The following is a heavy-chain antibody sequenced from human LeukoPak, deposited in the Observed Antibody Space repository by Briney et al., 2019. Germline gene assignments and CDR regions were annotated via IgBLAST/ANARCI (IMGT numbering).Heavy chain of an antibody. CDR2: ISAYNGNT. Sequence: ASVKVSCKASGYTFTSYGISWVRQAPGQGLEWMGWISAYNGNTNYAQKLQGRVTMTTDTSTSTAYMELRSLRSDDTAVYYCARYDYVWGSYRSFFDYWGQGTLVTVSS. CDR1: GYTFTSYG. J-gene: IGHJ4*02. CDR3: ARYDYVWGSYRSFFDY. D-gene: IGHD3-16*02. V-gene: IGHV1-18*01.